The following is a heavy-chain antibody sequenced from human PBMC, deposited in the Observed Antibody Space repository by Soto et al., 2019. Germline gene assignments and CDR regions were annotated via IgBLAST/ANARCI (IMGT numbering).Heavy chain of an antibody. CDR1: EFTFSNYA. J-gene: IGHJ4*02. V-gene: IGHV3-23*01. CDR2: ISDNGGTT. CDR3: TKYPQQLIVYFDY. Sequence: GGSLRLSCAASEFTFSNYAMSWVRQAPGKGLEWVSSISDNGGTTYYADSVKGRFTISRDNSKNTLYLQMNSLRAEDTAVYYCTKYPQQLIVYFDYWCPGPQVTVSS. D-gene: IGHD6-13*01.